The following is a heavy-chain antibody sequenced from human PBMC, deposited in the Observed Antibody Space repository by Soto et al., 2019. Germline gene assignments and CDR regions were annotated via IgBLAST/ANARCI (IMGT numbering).Heavy chain of an antibody. D-gene: IGHD4-17*01. Sequence: PGGSLRLSWSACGFTLRTHGMHWIRKPPGKGLEWMALISYDGKNKNYADSVQGRFTSSTDNSSTTPSLQMSSLRTDETAINYCARYRGDVRPTSVAAFCAETTVTRNNDCDRWGQGTMVSVSS. V-gene: IGHV3-30*03. CDR2: ISYDGKNK. CDR3: ARYRGDVRPTSVAAFCAETTVTRNNDCDR. J-gene: IGHJ3*01. CDR1: GFTLRTHG.